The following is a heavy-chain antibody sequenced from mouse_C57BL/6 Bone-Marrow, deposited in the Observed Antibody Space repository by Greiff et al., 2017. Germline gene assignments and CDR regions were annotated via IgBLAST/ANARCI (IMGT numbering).Heavy chain of an antibody. J-gene: IGHJ3*01. CDR1: GYSITSGYY. CDR2: ISYDGSN. D-gene: IGHD2-4*01. CDR3: ARARYDYDEGFAY. Sequence: EVQLQQSGPGLVKPSQSLSLTCSVTGYSITSGYYWNWIRQFPGNKLEWMGYISYDGSNNYNPSLKNRISITRDTSKNQFFLKLNSVTTEDTATYYCARARYDYDEGFAYWGQGTLVTVSA. V-gene: IGHV3-6*01.